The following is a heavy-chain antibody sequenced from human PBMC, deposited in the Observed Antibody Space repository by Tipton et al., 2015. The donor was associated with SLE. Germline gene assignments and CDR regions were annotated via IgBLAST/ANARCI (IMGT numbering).Heavy chain of an antibody. V-gene: IGHV3-30*07. Sequence: DSVKGRFTISRDNSKNTLYLQMNSLRAEDTAVYYCARDFRRYTYGLYYYDGMDVWGQGTTVTVSS. CDR3: ARDFRRYTYGLYYYDGMDV. D-gene: IGHD5-18*01. J-gene: IGHJ6*02.